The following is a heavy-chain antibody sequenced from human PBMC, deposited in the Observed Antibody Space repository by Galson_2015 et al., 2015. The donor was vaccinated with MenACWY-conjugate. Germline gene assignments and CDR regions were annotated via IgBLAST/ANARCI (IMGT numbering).Heavy chain of an antibody. CDR1: GYSFSSYW. Sequence: QSGAEVTKPGESLRISCKGSGYSFSSYWIIWVRQMPGTGLEWMGRIDPSNSNTNYSPSFQGHVTISADKSISTAYLQWSSLKASDTAMYYCARQTGAYVAPSDYWGQGTLVTVSS. D-gene: IGHD2-8*02. CDR2: IDPSNSNT. V-gene: IGHV5-10-1*01. CDR3: ARQTGAYVAPSDY. J-gene: IGHJ4*02.